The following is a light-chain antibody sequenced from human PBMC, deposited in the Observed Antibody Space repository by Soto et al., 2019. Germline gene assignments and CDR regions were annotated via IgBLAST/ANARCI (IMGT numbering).Light chain of an antibody. V-gene: IGLV1-51*01. Sequence: QSVLTQPPSVSAAPGQKVTISCSGSSSNIGNNAVSWFQQLPGTAPKLLIYDNDKRPSGIPDRFSGSKSGTSATLGITGLQTGDEADYYCGTWDSSLSGVGFGGGTQLTVL. J-gene: IGLJ2*01. CDR3: GTWDSSLSGVG. CDR1: SSNIGNNA. CDR2: DND.